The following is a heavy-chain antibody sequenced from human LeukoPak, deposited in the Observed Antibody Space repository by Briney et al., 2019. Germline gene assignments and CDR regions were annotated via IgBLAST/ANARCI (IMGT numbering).Heavy chain of an antibody. J-gene: IGHJ3*02. CDR3: ARRWTGESAFDI. V-gene: IGHV4-4*07. CDR1: GGSIISRH. Sequence: SETLSLTCIVSGGSIISRHWSWIRQPAGKGLEWIGHIYSSGSTNYNPSLKSRVTMSVDTSTNHFSLTLTSVTAADTAVYYCARRWTGESAFDIWGQGTMVTVSS. CDR2: IYSSGST. D-gene: IGHD3/OR15-3a*01.